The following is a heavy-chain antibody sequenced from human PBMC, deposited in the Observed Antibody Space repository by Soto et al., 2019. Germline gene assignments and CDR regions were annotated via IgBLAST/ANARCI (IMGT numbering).Heavy chain of an antibody. V-gene: IGHV3-30-3*01. CDR2: ISYDGNNE. J-gene: IGHJ3*02. Sequence: QVQLVEAGGGVVQPGRSLRLSCAASGFTFSAYTMHWVSQPPGKGLEWVAVISYDGNNELYTDPVKGRFTVSRDNSKSTLYLQMNSLESEETAVYYCARDGYSGRSDGFDIWGQGTMVTVSS. CDR3: ARDGYSGRSDGFDI. CDR1: GFTFSAYT. D-gene: IGHD1-26*01.